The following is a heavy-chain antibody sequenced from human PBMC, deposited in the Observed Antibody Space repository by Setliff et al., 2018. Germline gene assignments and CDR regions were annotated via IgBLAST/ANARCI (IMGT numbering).Heavy chain of an antibody. CDR1: GFTFSNYD. D-gene: IGHD3-22*01. CDR2: INSGGSLI. CDR3: AKDIVRYYFDTRGFDL. Sequence: GGSLRLSCAASGFTFSNYDMDWVRQAPGKGLEWVSYINSGGSLIYYADSVKGRFTISRDNAKSSLYLQMNSLRAADTALYYCAKDIVRYYFDTRGFDLWGRGTLVTVSS. J-gene: IGHJ2*01. V-gene: IGHV3-48*03.